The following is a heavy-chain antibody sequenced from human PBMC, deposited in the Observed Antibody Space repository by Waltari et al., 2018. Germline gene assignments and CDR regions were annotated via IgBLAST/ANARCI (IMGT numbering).Heavy chain of an antibody. D-gene: IGHD4-17*01. V-gene: IGHV1-8*03. CDR2: GNPNSGNA. Sequence: QVQLMQSGAEVKKPGASVKVSCKASGYIFINYDINWVRQATGQGLEWIGWGNPNSGNAGYAQKFQGRVTITRNTSISTAYMELSSLRSEDTAVYFCARAYGDLDYWGQGTLITVSS. CDR3: ARAYGDLDY. J-gene: IGHJ4*02. CDR1: GYIFINYD.